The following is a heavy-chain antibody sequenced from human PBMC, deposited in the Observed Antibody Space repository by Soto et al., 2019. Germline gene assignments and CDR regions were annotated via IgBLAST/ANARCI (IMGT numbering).Heavy chain of an antibody. V-gene: IGHV1-69*01. Sequence: QVQMVQSGAEVKKPGSSVKVSCKASGGTFSSYAISWVRQAPGQGLEWMGGIIPIFGTANYAQKFQGRVTITADESTSTAYMELSSLRSEDTAVYYCARDTSSGWPQRSPDYSYYGMDVWGQGTTVTVSS. J-gene: IGHJ6*02. CDR3: ARDTSSGWPQRSPDYSYYGMDV. D-gene: IGHD6-19*01. CDR2: IIPIFGTA. CDR1: GGTFSSYA.